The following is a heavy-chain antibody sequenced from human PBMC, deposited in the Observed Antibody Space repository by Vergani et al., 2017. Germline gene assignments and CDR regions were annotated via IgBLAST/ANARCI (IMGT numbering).Heavy chain of an antibody. D-gene: IGHD2-8*01. J-gene: IGHJ6*03. V-gene: IGHV4-34*01. CDR3: ARVNTETNGHLYYYYYMDV. CDR1: GWSFTSYH. Sequence: QVQLQQWGGGLLKPSETLSLTCVVNGWSFTSYHWTWIRQSPGEGLEWVGDIDHTGRPDYNPSLKIRLTMSVDKSRNQFSLPLNSVTATDTAIYFCARVNTETNGHLYYYYYMDVWRQGTAVTVS. CDR2: IDHTGRP.